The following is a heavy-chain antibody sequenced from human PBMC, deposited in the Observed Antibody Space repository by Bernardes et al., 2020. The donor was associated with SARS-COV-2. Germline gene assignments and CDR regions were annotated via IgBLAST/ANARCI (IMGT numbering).Heavy chain of an antibody. J-gene: IGHJ5*02. CDR1: GFTFNNYG. CDR2: ISYDGSNK. D-gene: IGHD3-22*01. CDR3: ARSSYYHDNSGYRDWFDP. Sequence: GGSLRLSCAASGFTFNNYGMHWVRQAPGKGLEWVAVISYDGSNKYYADSVKGRFTISRDNSKNTLYLQMNSLKAEDTAVYYCARSSYYHDNSGYRDWFDPWGKGTLVTVSS. V-gene: IGHV3-30*03.